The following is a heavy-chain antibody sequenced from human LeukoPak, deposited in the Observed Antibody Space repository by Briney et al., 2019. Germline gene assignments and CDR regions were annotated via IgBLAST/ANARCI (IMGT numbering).Heavy chain of an antibody. CDR2: ISSSSSYI. V-gene: IGHV3-21*01. CDR1: GFTFSSYS. D-gene: IGHD2-2*01. J-gene: IGHJ3*02. CDR3: AREYCSSTSCSDAFDI. Sequence: GGSLRLSCAASGFTFSSYSMNWVRQALGKGLEWVSSISSSSSYIYYADSVKGRFTISRDNAKNSLYLQMNSLRAEDTAVYYCAREYCSSTSCSDAFDIWGQGTMVTVSS.